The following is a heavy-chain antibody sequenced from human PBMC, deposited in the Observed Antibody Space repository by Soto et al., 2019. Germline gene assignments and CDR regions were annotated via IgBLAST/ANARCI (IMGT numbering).Heavy chain of an antibody. CDR1: GFTFSIYA. Sequence: QVQLVESGGGVVQPGRSLRLSCAASGFTFSIYAMHWVRQAPGKGLEWVAVISYDGSNKYYADSVKGRFTISRDNSKNTVYLQMNSLRAEDSAVYYCAREYSDGWFDPWGQGTLVTVS. J-gene: IGHJ5*02. V-gene: IGHV3-30-3*01. CDR2: ISYDGSNK. D-gene: IGHD2-21*01. CDR3: AREYSDGWFDP.